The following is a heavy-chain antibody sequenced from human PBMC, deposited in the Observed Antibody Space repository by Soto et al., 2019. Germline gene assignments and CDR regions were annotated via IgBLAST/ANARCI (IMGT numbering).Heavy chain of an antibody. CDR3: ARDVRFGELLYHRYYYYGMDV. J-gene: IGHJ6*02. V-gene: IGHV4-30-4*01. CDR1: GASVSSGDYY. D-gene: IGHD3-10*01. CDR2: IYSSGGS. Sequence: SETLSLTCTVSGASVSSGDYYWSCIRQPPGKGLEWIGYIYSSGGSYYNPSLKGRLTISIDTSKNQFSLKLNSVTVADTAVYYCARDVRFGELLYHRYYYYGMDVWGQGTTVTVSS.